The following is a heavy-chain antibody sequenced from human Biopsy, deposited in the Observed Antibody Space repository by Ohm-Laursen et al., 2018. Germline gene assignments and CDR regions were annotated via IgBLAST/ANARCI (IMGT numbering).Heavy chain of an antibody. CDR2: ITGVGGVT. CDR1: GFTFSSHA. J-gene: IGHJ6*02. D-gene: IGHD3-3*02. CDR3: AKWGTFMALYHFYGMDV. V-gene: IGHV3-23*01. Sequence: SLRLSCAASGFTFSSHAMSWVRQAPGKGLEWVSVITGVGGVTYYADPVKGRFTVSRDNSMNTMFLQMNSLRAQDAGTYYCAKWGTFMALYHFYGMDVWGQGTTVSVSS.